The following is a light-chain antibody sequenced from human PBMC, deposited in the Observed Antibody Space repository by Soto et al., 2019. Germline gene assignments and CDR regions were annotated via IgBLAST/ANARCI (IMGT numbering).Light chain of an antibody. CDR2: SAF. V-gene: IGKV1-39*01. J-gene: IGKJ5*01. CDR1: QKIGSF. Sequence: DIQITQSPSPLSASIGDRVTITCRASQKIGSFLNWYQQKPGEAPRLLVYSAFRIQSGVPSRFNASGSGTDFTLSISSLQPEDFSTYYCQQGSTTPITFGLGTRLEIK. CDR3: QQGSTTPIT.